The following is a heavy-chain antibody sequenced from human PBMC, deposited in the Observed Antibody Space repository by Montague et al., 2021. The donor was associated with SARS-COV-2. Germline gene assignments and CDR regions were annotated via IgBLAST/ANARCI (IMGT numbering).Heavy chain of an antibody. CDR1: GGSISSYY. V-gene: IGHV4-59*12. D-gene: IGHD3-10*01. CDR3: GRDTSERITMVQAFDI. Sequence: SETLSLTCTVSGGSISSYYWNRIRQPPGKGLEWIGYIYYSGSTNYNPALKSRVTISVDTSKNQFSLKLSSMTAADTAVYYCGRDTSERITMVQAFDIWGQGTTVTVSS. J-gene: IGHJ3*02. CDR2: IYYSGST.